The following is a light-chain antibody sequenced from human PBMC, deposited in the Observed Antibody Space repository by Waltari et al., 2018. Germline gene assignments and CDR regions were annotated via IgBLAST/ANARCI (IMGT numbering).Light chain of an antibody. V-gene: IGKV1-27*01. CDR1: QVISND. CDR3: QHYHTIPLT. Sequence: DIQMTQSPSSLSASVGDRVTITRRASQVISNDLAWYQQRPGEIPKLLIFEASSLQSGIPSRFSGSGSGTDFTLTISSLQSEDFASYYCQHYHTIPLTFGGGTKVEIK. CDR2: EAS. J-gene: IGKJ4*01.